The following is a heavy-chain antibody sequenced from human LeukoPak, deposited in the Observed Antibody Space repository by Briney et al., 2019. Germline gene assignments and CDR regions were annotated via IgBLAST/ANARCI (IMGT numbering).Heavy chain of an antibody. CDR2: ISSSGSTI. J-gene: IGHJ4*02. D-gene: IGHD4-17*01. V-gene: IGHV3-48*03. CDR1: GFTFSSYE. CDR3: ARVDYGDYDAYFDY. Sequence: PGGSLRLSCAASGFTFSSYEMNWVRQAPGKGLEWVSYISSSGSTIYYADSVKGRFTISRDNAKNTLYLQMNSLRAEDTAVYYCARVDYGDYDAYFDYWGQGTLVTVSS.